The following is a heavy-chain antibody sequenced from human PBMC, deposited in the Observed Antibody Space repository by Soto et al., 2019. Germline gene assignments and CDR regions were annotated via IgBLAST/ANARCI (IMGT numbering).Heavy chain of an antibody. CDR2: ASGSGSIT. J-gene: IGHJ4*02. CDR3: AKYRSGTIDY. Sequence: EVQLLESGGDLVQPGGSLRLSCAASGFTFSTFAMTWVRQAPGKGLEWVSVASGSGSITYYADSVNGRFIISRDNSNNKVYLHMNSLRVADTAVYYCAKYRSGTIDYWGPGSLVTVSS. D-gene: IGHD3-10*01. V-gene: IGHV3-23*01. CDR1: GFTFSTFA.